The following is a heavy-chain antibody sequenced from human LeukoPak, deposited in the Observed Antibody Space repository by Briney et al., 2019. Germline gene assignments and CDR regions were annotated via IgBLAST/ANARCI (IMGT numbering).Heavy chain of an antibody. D-gene: IGHD6-19*01. CDR3: ARDGYSSGWPHYYYYMDV. CDR1: GFTFSSYS. CDR2: ISSSSSYI. V-gene: IGHV3-21*01. J-gene: IGHJ6*03. Sequence: PGGSLRLSCAASGFTFSSYSMNWVRQAPGKGLEWVSPISSSSSYIYYADSVKGRFTISRDNAKNSLYLQMNSLRAEDTAVYYCARDGYSSGWPHYYYYMDVWGKGTTVTISS.